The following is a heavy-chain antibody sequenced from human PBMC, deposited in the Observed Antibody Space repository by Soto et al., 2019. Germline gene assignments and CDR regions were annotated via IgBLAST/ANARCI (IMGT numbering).Heavy chain of an antibody. V-gene: IGHV4-34*01. J-gene: IGHJ4*02. D-gene: IGHD6-6*01. CDR2: INHSGST. CDR1: GGSFSGYY. Sequence: QVQLQQWGAGLLKPSETLSLTCAVYGGSFSGYYWSWIRQPPGKGLEWIGEINHSGSTSYNPSLKSRVTISVDTSKNQFSLKLSSVTAADTAVYYCARGKAARPGYYFDYWGQGTLVTVSS. CDR3: ARGKAARPGYYFDY.